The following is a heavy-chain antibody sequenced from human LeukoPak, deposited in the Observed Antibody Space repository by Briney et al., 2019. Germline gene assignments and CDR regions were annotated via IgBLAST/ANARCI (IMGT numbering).Heavy chain of an antibody. D-gene: IGHD2-15*01. CDR2: INHSGST. CDR1: GGSFSGYY. V-gene: IGHV4-34*01. J-gene: IGHJ3*02. CDR3: ARDRAESDAFDI. Sequence: SETLSLTCAVYGGSFSGYYWSWIRQPPGKGLEWIGEINHSGSTNYNPSLKSRVTISVDTSKNQFSLKLSSVTAADTAVYYCARDRAESDAFDIWGQGTMVTVSS.